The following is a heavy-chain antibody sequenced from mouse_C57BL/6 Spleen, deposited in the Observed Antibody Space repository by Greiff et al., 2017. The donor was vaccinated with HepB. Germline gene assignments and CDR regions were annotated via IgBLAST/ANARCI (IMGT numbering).Heavy chain of an antibody. CDR3: ASASTVGPYWYFDV. CDR1: GFTFSDYY. J-gene: IGHJ1*03. Sequence: EVQLVESEGGLVQPGSSMKLSCTASGFTFSDYYMAWVRQVPEKGLEWVANINYDGSSTYYLDSLKSRFIISRDNAKNILYLQMSRLKSEDTATYYCASASTVGPYWYFDVWGTGTTVTVSS. V-gene: IGHV5-16*01. CDR2: INYDGSST. D-gene: IGHD1-1*01.